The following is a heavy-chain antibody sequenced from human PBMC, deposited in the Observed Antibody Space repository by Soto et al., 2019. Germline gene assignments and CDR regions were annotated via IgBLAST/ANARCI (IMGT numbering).Heavy chain of an antibody. CDR1: GYTFTSYA. V-gene: IGHV1-3*01. CDR2: INAGNGNT. CDR3: ARDQEWGKPLPDQGGMDV. Sequence: QVQLVQSGAEVKKPGASVKVSCKASGYTFTSYAMHWVRQAPGQRLEWMGWINAGNGNTKYSQKFQGRVTITRDTSASTAYMELSSLRSEDTAVYYCARDQEWGKPLPDQGGMDVWGQGTTVTVSS. J-gene: IGHJ6*02. D-gene: IGHD3-3*01.